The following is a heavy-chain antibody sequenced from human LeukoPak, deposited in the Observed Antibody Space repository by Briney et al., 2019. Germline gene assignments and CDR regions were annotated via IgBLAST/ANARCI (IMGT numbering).Heavy chain of an antibody. J-gene: IGHJ4*02. Sequence: PGGSLRLSCAASGLTFSSYWMSWVRQAPGKGLEWVANIKQDGSEKYYVDSVKGRFTISRDNAKNSLYLQMNSLRAEDTAVYYCASFYGDYSGWGQGTLVTVSS. V-gene: IGHV3-7*01. CDR2: IKQDGSEK. CDR3: ASFYGDYSG. D-gene: IGHD4-17*01. CDR1: GLTFSSYW.